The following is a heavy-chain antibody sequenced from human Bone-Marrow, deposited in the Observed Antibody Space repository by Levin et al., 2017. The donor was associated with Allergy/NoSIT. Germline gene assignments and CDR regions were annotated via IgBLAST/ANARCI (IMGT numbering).Heavy chain of an antibody. Sequence: GESLKISCAASGLTFTSYAMSWVRQAPGKGLEWVSAISGSGGSTYYADSVKGRFTISRDISKNTLFLQMNSLRAEDTAVYYCAKSTTMVLYYFDYWGQGTLVTVSS. CDR3: AKSTTMVLYYFDY. V-gene: IGHV3-23*01. D-gene: IGHD4-23*01. J-gene: IGHJ4*02. CDR2: ISGSGGST. CDR1: GLTFTSYA.